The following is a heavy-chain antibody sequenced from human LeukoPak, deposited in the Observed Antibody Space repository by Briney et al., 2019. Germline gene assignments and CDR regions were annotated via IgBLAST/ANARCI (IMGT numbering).Heavy chain of an antibody. CDR1: GYSFTGYY. CDR2: INPNSGAT. CDR3: ARDRGTYLGYFQH. V-gene: IGHV1-2*06. D-gene: IGHD1-26*01. J-gene: IGHJ1*01. Sequence: ASVKVSCKASGYSFTGYYIHWVRQAPGQGLECMGRINPNSGATSYVQKFQGRVTMTRDTSVNTVYMELSGLTSDDTAVYYCARDRGTYLGYFQHWGQGTLVTVSS.